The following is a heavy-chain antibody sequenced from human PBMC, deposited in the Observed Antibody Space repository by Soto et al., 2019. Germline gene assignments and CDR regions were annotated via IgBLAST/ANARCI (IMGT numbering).Heavy chain of an antibody. CDR1: GGTFSSYT. J-gene: IGHJ4*02. CDR2: IIPILGIA. CDR3: AGDCPSLTRVRGVTYFDY. V-gene: IGHV1-69*08. Sequence: QVQLVQSGAEVKKPGSSVKVSCKASGGTFSSYTISWVRQAPGQGLEWMGRIIPILGIANYAQKFQGRVTITADKSTSEDYMETSSMRSEDTGVYYCAGDCPSLTRVRGVTYFDYWGQGTLVTVSS. D-gene: IGHD3-10*01.